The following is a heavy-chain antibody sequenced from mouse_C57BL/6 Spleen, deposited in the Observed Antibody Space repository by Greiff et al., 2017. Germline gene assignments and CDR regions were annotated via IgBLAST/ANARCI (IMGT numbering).Heavy chain of an antibody. J-gene: IGHJ1*03. CDR3: AKKGGGSSPWYFDV. D-gene: IGHD1-1*01. V-gene: IGHV2-5*01. CDR2: IWRGGST. Sequence: VKVVESGPGLVQPSQSLSITCTVSGFSLTSYGVHWVRQSPGKGLEWLGVIWRGGSTDYNAAFMSRLSITKDNSKSQVFFKMNSLQADDTAIYYCAKKGGGSSPWYFDVWGTGTTVTVSS. CDR1: GFSLTSYG.